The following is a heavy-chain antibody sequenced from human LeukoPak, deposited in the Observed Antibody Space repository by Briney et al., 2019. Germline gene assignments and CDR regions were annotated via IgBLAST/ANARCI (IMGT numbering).Heavy chain of an antibody. V-gene: IGHV3-30-3*01. Sequence: PGGSLRLSCAASGFTFSSYAMHWVRQAPGKGLEWVAVISYDGSNKYYADSVKGRFTISRDNSKNTLYLQMNSLRAEDTGVYYCARADYGSGSKGFYYGMEVWGQGTTVTVSS. CDR2: ISYDGSNK. D-gene: IGHD6-19*01. J-gene: IGHJ6*02. CDR3: ARADYGSGSKGFYYGMEV. CDR1: GFTFSSYA.